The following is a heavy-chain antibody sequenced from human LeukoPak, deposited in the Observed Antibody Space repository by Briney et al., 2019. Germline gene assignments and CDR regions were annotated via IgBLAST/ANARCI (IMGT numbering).Heavy chain of an antibody. CDR2: ISGSGDST. CDR1: GFTFSSYA. CDR3: AKDLAGADYFDS. Sequence: GGSLRLSCAASGFTFSSYAMSWVRQAPGKGLEWVSVISGSGDSTYYADSVRGRFTISRDNSKNTLYLQMNSLRAEDTAVYYCAKDLAGADYFDSWGQGTLVTVSS. J-gene: IGHJ4*02. D-gene: IGHD1-26*01. V-gene: IGHV3-23*01.